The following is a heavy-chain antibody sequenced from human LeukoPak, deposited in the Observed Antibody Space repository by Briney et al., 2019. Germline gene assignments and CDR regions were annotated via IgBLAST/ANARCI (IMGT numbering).Heavy chain of an antibody. CDR2: ISYDGSTK. CDR3: ATPPTAYTSGSLGY. V-gene: IGHV3-30*03. D-gene: IGHD3-22*01. CDR1: GFTFSNFG. Sequence: GGSLRLSCEASGFTFSNFGMHWVRQAPGKGLEWVAIISYDGSTKYYADSVKGGFSISRDNSKNTLYLQMNSLRVEDTAVYYCATPPTAYTSGSLGYWGQGTLVTVSS. J-gene: IGHJ4*02.